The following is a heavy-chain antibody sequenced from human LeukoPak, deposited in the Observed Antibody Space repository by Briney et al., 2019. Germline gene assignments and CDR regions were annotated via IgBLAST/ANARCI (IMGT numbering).Heavy chain of an antibody. CDR3: ARSGAYSYGSYYYYYYGMDV. Sequence: GESLKISCKGSGYSFTSYWIGWVRQMPGKGLEWMGIIYPGDSDTRYSPSFQGQVTISADKSISTAYLQWSSLKASDTAMYYCARSGAYSYGSYYYYYYGMDVWGQGTTVTVSS. V-gene: IGHV5-51*01. D-gene: IGHD5-18*01. CDR2: IYPGDSDT. CDR1: GYSFTSYW. J-gene: IGHJ6*02.